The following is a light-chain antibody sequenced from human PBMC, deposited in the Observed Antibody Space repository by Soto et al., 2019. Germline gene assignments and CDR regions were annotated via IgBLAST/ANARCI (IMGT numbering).Light chain of an antibody. V-gene: IGKV3-20*01. CDR1: QSVSSSY. Sequence: EIVLTQSPGTLSLSPGERVTLSCRASQSVSSSYLAWYRQRPGQAPRLLIYCASIRATGIPDRFSGSGSGTDFTLTISRLEPEDFAVYYCQQFGSSPSFGPGTTVDI. J-gene: IGKJ3*01. CDR2: CAS. CDR3: QQFGSSPS.